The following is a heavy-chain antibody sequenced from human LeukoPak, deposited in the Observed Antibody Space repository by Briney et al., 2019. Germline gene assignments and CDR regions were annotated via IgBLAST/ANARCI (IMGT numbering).Heavy chain of an antibody. J-gene: IGHJ3*02. CDR1: GLTFSSYG. CDR3: TKNRAHTYGPGAFDI. D-gene: IGHD3-10*01. V-gene: IGHV3-30*02. CDR2: IRDDGSNK. Sequence: GGSLRLSCAVSGLTFSSYGMHWVRQAPGKGLEWVAFIRDDGSNKYYADSVKGRFIISRDNAKNSLYLQMNSLRVEDTALYYCTKNRAHTYGPGAFDIWGQGTMVTVSS.